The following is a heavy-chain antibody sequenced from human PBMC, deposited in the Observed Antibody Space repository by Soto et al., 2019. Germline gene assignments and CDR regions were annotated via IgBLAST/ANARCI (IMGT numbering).Heavy chain of an antibody. Sequence: GGSLRLSCAASGFTFSSYGMHWVRQAPGKGLEWVAVISYDGSNKYYADSVKGRFTISRDNSKNTLYLQMNSLRAEDTAVYYCAKDGAERPFDYWGQGTLVTVSS. CDR3: AKDGAERPFDY. J-gene: IGHJ4*02. CDR1: GFTFSSYG. CDR2: ISYDGSNK. V-gene: IGHV3-30*18. D-gene: IGHD1-26*01.